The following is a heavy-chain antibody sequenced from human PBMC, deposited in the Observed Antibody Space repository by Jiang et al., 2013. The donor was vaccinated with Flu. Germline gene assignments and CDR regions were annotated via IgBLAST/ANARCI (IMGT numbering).Heavy chain of an antibody. Sequence: YWIGWVRQMPGKGLEWMGIIYPGDSDTRYSPSFQGQVTISADKSISTAYLQWSSLKASDTAMYYCARQNGDYEFGCFDYWGQGTLVTVSS. CDR3: ARQNGDYEFGCFDY. V-gene: IGHV5-51*01. CDR2: IYPGDSDT. J-gene: IGHJ4*02. CDR1: YW. D-gene: IGHD4-17*01.